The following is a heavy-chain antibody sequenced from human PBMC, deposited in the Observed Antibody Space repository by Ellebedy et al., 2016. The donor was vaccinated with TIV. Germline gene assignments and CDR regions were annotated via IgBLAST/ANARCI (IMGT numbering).Heavy chain of an antibody. CDR1: GFTFSNNS. Sequence: PGGSLRLSCTASGFTFSNNSMNWVRQAPGKGLEWVSYISSTGTTIYYADSVKGRFTISRGNGKISLYLQMNSLTAEDTAVYYCATGAYDIWGQGTMVMVSS. CDR3: ATGAYDI. CDR2: ISSTGTTI. J-gene: IGHJ3*02. V-gene: IGHV3-48*04.